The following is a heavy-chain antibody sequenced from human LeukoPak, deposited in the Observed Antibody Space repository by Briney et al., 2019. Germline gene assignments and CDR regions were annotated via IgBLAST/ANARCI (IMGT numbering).Heavy chain of an antibody. CDR2: IYTSGST. CDR1: GGSISNLDYY. V-gene: IGHV4-61*02. D-gene: IGHD3-3*01. Sequence: SQTLSLTCTVSGGSISNLDYYWTWIRQPAGKRLEWIGCIYTSGSTNYNPSLKSRVTMSVDTSKNQFSLKLSSVTAADTAVYYCARVGDYDFWSGYYTFDYWGQGTLVTVSS. CDR3: ARVGDYDFWSGYYTFDY. J-gene: IGHJ4*02.